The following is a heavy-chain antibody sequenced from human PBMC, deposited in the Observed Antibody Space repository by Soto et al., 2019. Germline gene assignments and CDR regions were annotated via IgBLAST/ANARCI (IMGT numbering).Heavy chain of an antibody. J-gene: IGHJ6*02. D-gene: IGHD3-22*01. V-gene: IGHV1-69*13. CDR2: IIPIFGTA. CDR1: GGTFSSYA. CDR3: ARVAGQDDSSGYAIYYYYGMDV. Sequence: SVKVSCKASGGTFSSYAISWVRQAPGQGLEWMGGIIPIFGTANYAQKFQGRVTITADESTSTAYMELSSLRSEDTAVYYCARVAGQDDSSGYAIYYYYGMDVWGQGTTVTVSS.